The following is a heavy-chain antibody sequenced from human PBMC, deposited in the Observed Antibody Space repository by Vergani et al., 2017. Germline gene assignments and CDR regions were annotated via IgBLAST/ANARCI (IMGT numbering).Heavy chain of an antibody. Sequence: EVQLVESGGGLVKPGGSLRLSCAASGFTFSTYSMNWVRQAPGKGVEWVSSISSSSYYIYYADSVKGRFTISRDNAKNSLYLQMNSLRAEDTAVYYCARLIAAADGNXFDPWGQGTLVTVSS. CDR2: ISSSSYYI. CDR3: ARLIAAADGNXFDP. CDR1: GFTFSTYS. V-gene: IGHV3-21*01. D-gene: IGHD6-13*01. J-gene: IGHJ5*02.